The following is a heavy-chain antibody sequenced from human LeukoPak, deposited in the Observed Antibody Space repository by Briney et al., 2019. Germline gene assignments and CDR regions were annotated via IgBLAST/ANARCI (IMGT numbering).Heavy chain of an antibody. CDR1: GFTFSSYW. Sequence: GGSLRLSCAASGFTFSSYWMNWVRQAPGKGLEWVASINHNGNVNYYVDSVKGRFAISRDNAKNSLYLQMSNLRAEDTAVYFCARGGGLDVWGQGATVTVSS. CDR3: ARGGGLDV. J-gene: IGHJ6*02. V-gene: IGHV3-7*03. D-gene: IGHD3-16*01. CDR2: INHNGNVN.